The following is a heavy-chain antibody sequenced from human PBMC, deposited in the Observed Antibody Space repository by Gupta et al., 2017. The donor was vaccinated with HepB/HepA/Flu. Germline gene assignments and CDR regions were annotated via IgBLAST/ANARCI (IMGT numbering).Heavy chain of an antibody. Sequence: ESGGGLVQPGGSLRLSCVASGFTFDTYAMSWVRQAPGKGLEWVSTSGTGGNTYYADSVKGRFTISRDNSMSTLYLQMNSLRAEDTAVYYCAKRYCSGAACLSLVDHWGQGTLVTVSS. D-gene: IGHD2-15*01. V-gene: IGHV3-23*01. CDR2: SGTGGNT. J-gene: IGHJ4*02. CDR3: AKRYCSGAACLSLVDH. CDR1: GFTFDTYA.